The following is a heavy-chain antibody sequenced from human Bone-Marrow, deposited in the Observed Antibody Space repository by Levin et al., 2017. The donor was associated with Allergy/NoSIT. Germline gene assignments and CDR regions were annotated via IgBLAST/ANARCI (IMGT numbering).Heavy chain of an antibody. CDR2: IYHSGSA. CDR3: AKQQSHPTPWFDP. D-gene: IGHD4-11*01. CDR1: GGSINRSSYY. J-gene: IGHJ5*02. Sequence: PGGSLRLSCIVSGGSINRSSYYWTWIRQSPGKGLEWIGSIYHSGSAYYNPSLRSRVTISVDTSHNQFSLNLNSVTATDTAMYFCAKQQSHPTPWFDPWGRGILVTVSS. V-gene: IGHV4-39*01.